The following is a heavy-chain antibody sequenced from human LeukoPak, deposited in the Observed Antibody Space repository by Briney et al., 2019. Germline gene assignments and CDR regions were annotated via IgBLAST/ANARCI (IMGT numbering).Heavy chain of an antibody. V-gene: IGHV4-61*01. CDR1: GASVSSGRHY. D-gene: IGHD6-19*01. CDR2: VYYSGIT. J-gene: IGHJ4*02. Sequence: SETLSLTCTVSGASVSSGRHYWSWIRQPPGKGLEWIGCVYYSGITNYNPSLKSRVTTSLDTSKNQFSLKLNSLTAADTAVYYCARVQWLVESGHYYFDYWGQGTLVTVSS. CDR3: ARVQWLVESGHYYFDY.